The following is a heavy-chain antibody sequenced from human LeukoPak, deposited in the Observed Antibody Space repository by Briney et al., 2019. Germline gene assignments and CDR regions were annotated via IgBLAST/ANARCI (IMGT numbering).Heavy chain of an antibody. CDR2: MNPNSGNT. Sequence: ASVKVSCKASGYTFTTYGISWVRQAPGQGLEWMGWMNPNSGNTGYAQKFQGRVTMTRNTSISTAYMEPSSLRSEDTAVYYCANGGWGIVVVPAAHYMDVWGKGTTVTVSS. CDR1: GYTFTTYG. J-gene: IGHJ6*03. V-gene: IGHV1-8*02. D-gene: IGHD2-2*01. CDR3: ANGGWGIVVVPAAHYMDV.